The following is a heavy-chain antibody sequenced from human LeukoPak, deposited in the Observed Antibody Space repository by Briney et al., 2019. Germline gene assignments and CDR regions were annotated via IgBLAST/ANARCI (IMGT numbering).Heavy chain of an antibody. CDR2: LNPSDGDT. Sequence: ASVKVSCKASGHTFTSNFVHSVRRAPGQRLDWMAVLNPSDGDTTYAQKFQGRITMTRDTSTGTVYMELSSLRSEDTAVYYCAGETDAFDYWGQGTLVTVS. V-gene: IGHV1-46*03. J-gene: IGHJ4*02. CDR3: AGETDAFDY. CDR1: GHTFTSNF.